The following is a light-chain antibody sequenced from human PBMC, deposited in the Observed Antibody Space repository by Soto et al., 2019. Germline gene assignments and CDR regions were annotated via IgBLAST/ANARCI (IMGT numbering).Light chain of an antibody. CDR3: SSFTANRIYV. J-gene: IGLJ1*01. Sequence: QSALTQPTSVSGSPGQSITISCTGTHNDIGTYDYVSWYQQHPGRAPRLLIHGVTTRPSGISGRFSASKSGLTASLTISGLQPEDEADYYCSSFTANRIYVFGPGTKLTV. V-gene: IGLV2-14*03. CDR1: HNDIGTYDY. CDR2: GVT.